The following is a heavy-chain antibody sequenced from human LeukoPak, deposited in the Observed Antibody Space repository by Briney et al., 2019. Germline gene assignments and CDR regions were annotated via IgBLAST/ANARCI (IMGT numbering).Heavy chain of an antibody. D-gene: IGHD6-19*01. CDR3: AREPRAVAGTFDY. V-gene: IGHV3-7*01. Sequence: GGSLRLSCAASGFTFSTYWMSWVRQAPGKGLEWVANIKQDGSEKYYVDSVKGRFTISRDNAKNSLYLQMNTLRPEDTAVYYCAREPRAVAGTFDYWGQGTLVTVSS. CDR1: GFTFSTYW. CDR2: IKQDGSEK. J-gene: IGHJ4*02.